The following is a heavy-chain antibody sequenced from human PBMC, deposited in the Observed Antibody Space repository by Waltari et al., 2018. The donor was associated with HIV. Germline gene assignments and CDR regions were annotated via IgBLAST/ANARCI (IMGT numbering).Heavy chain of an antibody. D-gene: IGHD3-9*01. CDR2: ISAYNGNT. J-gene: IGHJ6*02. V-gene: IGHV1-18*01. Sequence: QVQLVQSGAEVKKPGASVKVSCKASGYTFTSYGISWVRQAPGQGLERMGWISAYNGNTNYAQKLQGRVTMTTDTSTSTAYMDLSSLRSDDTAVYYCAREGLRVYYDILTGYYHYYGMDVWGQGTTVTVSS. CDR3: AREGLRVYYDILTGYYHYYGMDV. CDR1: GYTFTSYG.